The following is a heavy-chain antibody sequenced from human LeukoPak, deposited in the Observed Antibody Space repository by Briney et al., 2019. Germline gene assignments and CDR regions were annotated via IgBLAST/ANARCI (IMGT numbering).Heavy chain of an antibody. J-gene: IGHJ6*02. CDR2: IKQDGSEK. V-gene: IGHV3-7*03. CDR3: ARDGAAGTSFLYYYYYGMDV. CDR1: GFTFSSYW. D-gene: IGHD6-13*01. Sequence: GGSLRLSCAASGFTFSSYWMSWVRQAPGKGLEWVANIKQDGSEKYYVDSVKGRFTISRDSAKNSLYLQMNSLRAEDTAVYYCARDGAAGTSFLYYYYYGMDVWGQGTTVTVSS.